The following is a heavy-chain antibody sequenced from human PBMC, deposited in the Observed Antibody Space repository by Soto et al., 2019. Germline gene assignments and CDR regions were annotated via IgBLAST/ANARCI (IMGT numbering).Heavy chain of an antibody. CDR1: GYTFTSYD. CDR2: MNPNSGNT. Sequence: QVPLVQSGAEVKKPGASVKVSCKASGYTFTSYDINWVRQATGQGLEWMGWMNPNSGNTGYAQKFQGRVTMTRNTSISTAYMELSSLRSEDTAVYYCARGGSYYDFWSGYSAHYYYYGMDVWGQGTTVTVSS. V-gene: IGHV1-8*01. CDR3: ARGGSYYDFWSGYSAHYYYYGMDV. D-gene: IGHD3-3*01. J-gene: IGHJ6*02.